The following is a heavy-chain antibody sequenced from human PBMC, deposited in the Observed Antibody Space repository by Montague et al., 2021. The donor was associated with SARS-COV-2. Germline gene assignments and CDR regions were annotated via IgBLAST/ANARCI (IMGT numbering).Heavy chain of an antibody. CDR3: ARGGGGSVVERPFDN. CDR1: GGSISSYY. V-gene: IGHV4-59*01. CDR2: VYYSGST. J-gene: IGHJ4*02. Sequence: SETLSLTCTVSGGSISSYYWSWIRQPPGKGLEWIGNVYYSGSTNYNPSLKSRVTISVDTSKNQFSLKLNSVTAADTAVYYCARGGGGSVVERPFDNWGQGTLVTVSS. D-gene: IGHD3-16*01.